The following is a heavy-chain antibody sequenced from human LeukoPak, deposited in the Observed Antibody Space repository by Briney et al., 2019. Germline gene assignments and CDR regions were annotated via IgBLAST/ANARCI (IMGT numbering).Heavy chain of an antibody. CDR3: AKIATGWELLASFDY. D-gene: IGHD1-26*01. CDR1: GFNFSSYA. CDR2: ISGSGGRT. V-gene: IGHV3-23*01. J-gene: IGHJ4*02. Sequence: PGGSLRLSCAASGFNFSSYAMSWVRQAPGKGLEWVSAISGSGGRTYYADSVKGRFTISRDNSKNTLYLQMNSLRAEDTAVYYCAKIATGWELLASFDYWGLGTLVTVSS.